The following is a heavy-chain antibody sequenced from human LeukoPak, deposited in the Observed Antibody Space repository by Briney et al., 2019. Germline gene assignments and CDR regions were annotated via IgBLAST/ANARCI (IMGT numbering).Heavy chain of an antibody. Sequence: GGSLRLSCAASGFTFSGYWMHWVRQAPGKGLEWVSYISSSGSTIYYADSVKGRFTISRDNAKNSLYLQMNSLRAEDTAVYYCARGGPVVPAAISWFDPWGQGTLVTVSS. J-gene: IGHJ5*02. CDR3: ARGGPVVPAAISWFDP. V-gene: IGHV3-11*04. CDR1: GFTFSGYW. D-gene: IGHD2-2*02. CDR2: ISSSGSTI.